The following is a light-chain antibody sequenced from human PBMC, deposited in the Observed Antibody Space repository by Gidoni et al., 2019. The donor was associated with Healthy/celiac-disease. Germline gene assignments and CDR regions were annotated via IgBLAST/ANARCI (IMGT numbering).Light chain of an antibody. J-gene: IGLJ2*01. CDR2: QVN. V-gene: IGLV3-1*01. CDR1: KLGDKY. Sequence: SYELTQPPSVCVSPGQTASITCSGDKLGDKYACWYQQKPGQSPVLVIYQVNKRPSGIPERFSGSNSGNTATLTISGTQAIDEADYYCKAWDSSTAVVFGGGTKLTVL. CDR3: KAWDSSTAVV.